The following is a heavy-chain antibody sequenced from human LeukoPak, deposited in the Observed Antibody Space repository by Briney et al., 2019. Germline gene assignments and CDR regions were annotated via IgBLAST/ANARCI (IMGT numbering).Heavy chain of an antibody. CDR3: ARDYDSSGQNDY. D-gene: IGHD3-22*01. V-gene: IGHV3-21*01. CDR2: ISSSSTYI. Sequence: GGSLRLSCAASGFTFSRYSMNWVRQAPGKGLEWVSSISSSSTYIYHADSVKGRFTISRDNAENSLYLQMNSLRAEDTAVYYCARDYDSSGQNDYWGQGTLVTVSS. CDR1: GFTFSRYS. J-gene: IGHJ4*02.